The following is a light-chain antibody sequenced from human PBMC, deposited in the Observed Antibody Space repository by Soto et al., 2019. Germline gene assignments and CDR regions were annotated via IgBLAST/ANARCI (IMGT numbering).Light chain of an antibody. Sequence: DIQMTQSPSTLSASVGDRVTITCRASQSISSWLAWYQQKPGKAPKLLIYDASSLESGDPSRFSGSGSGTEFTLTISSLQPDDFAAYYCQQYNSYSPATFGQGTKVEIK. CDR2: DAS. V-gene: IGKV1-5*01. J-gene: IGKJ1*01. CDR1: QSISSW. CDR3: QQYNSYSPAT.